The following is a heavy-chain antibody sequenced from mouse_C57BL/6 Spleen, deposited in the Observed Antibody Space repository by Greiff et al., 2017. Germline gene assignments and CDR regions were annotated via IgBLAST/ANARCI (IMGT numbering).Heavy chain of an antibody. D-gene: IGHD1-1*01. CDR2: IDPEDGDT. V-gene: IGHV14-1*01. CDR3: TTHGGSSFDY. CDR1: GFNFKDYY. Sequence: VQLQQSGAELVRPGASVKLSCTASGFNFKDYYMHWVKQRPEQGLEWIGRIDPEDGDTEYAPKFQGKDTMTADTSSNTAYLQLRSLTAEDTAVYYCTTHGGSSFDYWGQGTTLTVSS. J-gene: IGHJ2*01.